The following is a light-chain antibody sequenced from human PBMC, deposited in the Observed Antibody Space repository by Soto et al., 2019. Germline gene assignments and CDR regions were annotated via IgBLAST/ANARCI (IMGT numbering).Light chain of an antibody. CDR3: QQYGGSPFT. CDR1: QSVSVNS. Sequence: EIVLTQSPGTLYLSPGERATLSCRVSQSVSVNSLAWYQQKGGQAPRLLIYAASTRATGVPDSFSGTGSGTDFALTISKLETDDSAVYYCQQYGGSPFTFGPGTKVDIK. J-gene: IGKJ3*01. V-gene: IGKV3-20*01. CDR2: AAS.